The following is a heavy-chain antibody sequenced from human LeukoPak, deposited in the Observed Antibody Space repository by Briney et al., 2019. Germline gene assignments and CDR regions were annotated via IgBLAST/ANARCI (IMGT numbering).Heavy chain of an antibody. V-gene: IGHV4-34*01. CDR2: INHSGST. CDR1: GGSFSGYY. CDR3: ARLPYSSSPYYYYYMDV. D-gene: IGHD6-6*01. Sequence: PSETLSLTCAVYGGSFSGYYWSWIRQPPGKGLEWIGEINHSGSTNYNPSLKSRVTISVDTSKNQFSLKLSSVTAADTAVYYCARLPYSSSPYYYYYMDVWGKGTTVTVSS. J-gene: IGHJ6*03.